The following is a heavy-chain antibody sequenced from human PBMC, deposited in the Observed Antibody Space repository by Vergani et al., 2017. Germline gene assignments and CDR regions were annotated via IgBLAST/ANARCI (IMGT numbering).Heavy chain of an antibody. D-gene: IGHD3-10*01. Sequence: QVQLQESGPGLVKPSETLSLTCTVSGGSISSYYWSWIRQPPGKGLEWIGYIYYSGSTNYNPSLKSRVTISVDTSKNQFSLKLSSVTAADTAVYYCAREVGDYYGSGIPSENHWGQGTLVTVSS. J-gene: IGHJ5*02. CDR1: GGSISSYY. CDR3: AREVGDYYGSGIPSENH. V-gene: IGHV4-59*12. CDR2: IYYSGST.